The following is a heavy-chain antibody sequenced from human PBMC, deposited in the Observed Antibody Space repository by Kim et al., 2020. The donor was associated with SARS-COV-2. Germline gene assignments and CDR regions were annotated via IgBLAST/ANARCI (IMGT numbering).Heavy chain of an antibody. J-gene: IGHJ4*02. V-gene: IGHV3-53*01. CDR2: IFRGGNL. CDR1: AFTVSSNS. CDR3: AGWTSSSWFDY. D-gene: IGHD6-6*01. Sequence: GGSLRLSCAASAFTVSSNSMGWVRQAPGKGLEWVSVIFRGGNLDYAASVRGRFTISRDSSQNTLYLQMNSLRVDDTAVYYCAGWTSSSWFDYWGQGTRVTVSS.